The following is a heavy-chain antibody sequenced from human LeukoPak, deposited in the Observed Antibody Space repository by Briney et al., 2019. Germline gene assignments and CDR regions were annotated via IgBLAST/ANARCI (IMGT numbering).Heavy chain of an antibody. CDR3: ASLHTPGYFDY. CDR2: IYYSGST. J-gene: IGHJ4*02. D-gene: IGHD1-14*01. Sequence: SSETLSLTCTVSGGSISSSSYYWGWIRQPPGKGLEWIGTIYYSGSTYYYPSLKSRLTISVDTSKNQFSLKLSSVTAADTAVYYCASLHTPGYFDYWGQGTLVTVSS. CDR1: GGSISSSSYY. V-gene: IGHV4-39*01.